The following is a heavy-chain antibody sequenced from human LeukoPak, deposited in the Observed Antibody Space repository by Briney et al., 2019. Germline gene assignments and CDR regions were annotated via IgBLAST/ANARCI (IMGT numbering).Heavy chain of an antibody. V-gene: IGHV4-34*01. CDR1: GESFSGHY. CDR3: ARPRYGSGSLDT. D-gene: IGHD3-10*01. J-gene: IGHJ5*02. CDR2: INHSGST. Sequence: SETLSLTCAVYGESFSGHYWTWIRQPPGRGLEWIGEINHSGSTTSNPSLNNRVTISVDTSKNQFSLKLTSVTAADTAVYYCARPRYGSGSLDTWGQGTLVTVSS.